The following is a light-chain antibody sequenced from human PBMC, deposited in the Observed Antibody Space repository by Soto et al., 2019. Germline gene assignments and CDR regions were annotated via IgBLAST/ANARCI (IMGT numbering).Light chain of an antibody. Sequence: QSALTQPASVSGSPGQSITISCRGTSSDVGDYDYVSWYQQHPGKAPKLVIYDVSNRPSGVSNRFSGSKSVNTASLTISGLQAEDEADYYCGSSTTSNTLVFGGGTQLTVL. J-gene: IGLJ2*01. CDR2: DVS. CDR1: SSDVGDYDY. CDR3: GSSTTSNTLV. V-gene: IGLV2-14*01.